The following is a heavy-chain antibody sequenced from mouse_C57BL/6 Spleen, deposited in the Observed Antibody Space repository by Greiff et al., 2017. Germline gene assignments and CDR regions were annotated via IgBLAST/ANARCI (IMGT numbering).Heavy chain of an antibody. Sequence: VQLQQPGAELVRPGSSVKLSCKASGYTFTSYWMHWVKQRPIQGLEWIGNIDPSDSETHYNQKFKDKATLTVDKSSSTAYMQLSSLTSEDSAVYYGARLETGDWYFDVWGTGTTVTVSS. CDR2: IDPSDSET. D-gene: IGHD4-1*01. V-gene: IGHV1-52*01. J-gene: IGHJ1*03. CDR1: GYTFTSYW. CDR3: ARLETGDWYFDV.